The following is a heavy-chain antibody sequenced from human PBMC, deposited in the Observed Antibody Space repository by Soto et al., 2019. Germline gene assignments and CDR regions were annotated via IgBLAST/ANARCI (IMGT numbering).Heavy chain of an antibody. CDR1: GYTFTSYG. D-gene: IGHD3-16*02. V-gene: IGHV1-18*01. J-gene: IGHJ4*02. CDR2: ISAYNGNT. CDR3: ARANLMITFRGVIVNYFDY. Sequence: QVQLVQSGAEVKKPGASVKVSCKASGYTFTSYGISWVRQAPGQGLEWMGWISAYNGNTNYAQKLQGRVTMTTDTSTSTAYMELRSLRSDDTAVYYCARANLMITFRGVIVNYFDYWGQGTLVTVSS.